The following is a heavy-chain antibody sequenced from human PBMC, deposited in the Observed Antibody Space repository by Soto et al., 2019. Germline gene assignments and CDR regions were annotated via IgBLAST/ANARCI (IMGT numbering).Heavy chain of an antibody. CDR2: FSLSGTT. CDR1: GASITGSSY. D-gene: IGHD2-15*01. Sequence: PSETLSLTCTVSGASITGSSYWSWIRQPAGKGLEWIGRFSLSGTTNYNPSLRGRVTMSADVSKNQFSLRLTSVTAADTALYYCARGMTPLGAPAWYYFDSWGQGTLVTRLL. CDR3: ARGMTPLGAPAWYYFDS. V-gene: IGHV4-4*07. J-gene: IGHJ4*02.